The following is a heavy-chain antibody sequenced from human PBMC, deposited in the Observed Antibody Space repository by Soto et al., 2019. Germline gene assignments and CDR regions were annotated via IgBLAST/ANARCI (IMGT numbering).Heavy chain of an antibody. CDR3: ARGQYSFYDLKLDFDL. CDR1: GYTFDNYA. Sequence: QVQLVQSGAQVKKPGASVKVSCKASGYTFDNYALHWVRQAPGRRLEWIGWIHAGNVYTKYSQSFQGRVTITRDTSARTVHMDLSSLRCEDTAVYYCARGQYSFYDLKLDFDLGGQGTMVTVS. J-gene: IGHJ3*01. D-gene: IGHD5-12*01. V-gene: IGHV1-3*01. CDR2: IHAGNVYT.